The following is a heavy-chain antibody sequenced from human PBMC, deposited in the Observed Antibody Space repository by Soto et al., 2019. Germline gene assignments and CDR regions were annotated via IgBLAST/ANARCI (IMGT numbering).Heavy chain of an antibody. CDR1: GGTFSSYA. V-gene: IGHV1-69*01. J-gene: IGHJ6*02. Sequence: QVQLVQSGAEVQKPGSSVKVSCKASGGTFSSYAISWVRQAPVQGLEWMGGIIPIFGTANYAQKFQGRVTITADESTSTAYMELSSLRSEDTAVYYCARVASVVVVPAAILNYYYYGMDVWGQGTTVTVSS. CDR2: IIPIFGTA. D-gene: IGHD2-2*01. CDR3: ARVASVVVVPAAILNYYYYGMDV.